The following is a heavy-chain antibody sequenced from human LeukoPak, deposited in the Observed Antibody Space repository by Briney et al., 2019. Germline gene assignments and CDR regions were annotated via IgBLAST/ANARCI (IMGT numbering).Heavy chain of an antibody. V-gene: IGHV3-23*01. CDR1: GLTFSSYG. D-gene: IGHD3-22*01. CDR2: ISGSGGST. CDR3: AKVRGGSYLYDAFDI. J-gene: IGHJ3*02. Sequence: GGTLRLSCAASGLTFSSYGMSSVRQAPGKGLEWVSLISGSGGSTYYADSVQGRFTISRDNSKNTLYLQMNSLRAEDTAVYYCAKVRGGSYLYDAFDIWGQGTMVTVSS.